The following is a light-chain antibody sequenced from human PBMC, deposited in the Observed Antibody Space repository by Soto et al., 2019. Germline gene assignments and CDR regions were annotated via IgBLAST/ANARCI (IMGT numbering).Light chain of an antibody. CDR1: QSVLFSSDNKNY. J-gene: IGKJ1*01. CDR3: QQYYGTSWT. V-gene: IGKV4-1*01. Sequence: DFVMTQSPDSLAVSLGERATINCKSSQSVLFSSDNKNYLAWYQQKPGQPPKLLIHWASTRESGVPDRFGGSGSGTDFTLTISSLQAEDVAVYYCQQYYGTSWTFGQGTKVEIK. CDR2: WAS.